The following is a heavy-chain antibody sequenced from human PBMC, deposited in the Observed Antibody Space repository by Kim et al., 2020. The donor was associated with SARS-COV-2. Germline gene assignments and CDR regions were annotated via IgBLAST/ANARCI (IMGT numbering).Heavy chain of an antibody. CDR3: ARAPSTIFGVVTAFDI. CDR2: IYYSGST. D-gene: IGHD3-3*01. CDR1: GGSISSGGYY. V-gene: IGHV4-31*03. J-gene: IGHJ3*02. Sequence: SETLSLTCTVSGGSISSGGYYWSWIRQHPGKGLEWIGYIYYSGSTYYNPSLKRRVTISVDTSKNHFSLKLRSVTAADTAVYHCARAPSTIFGVVTAFDIWGRGTMVTVSS.